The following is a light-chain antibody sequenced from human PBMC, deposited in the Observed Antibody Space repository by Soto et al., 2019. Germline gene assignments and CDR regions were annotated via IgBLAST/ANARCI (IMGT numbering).Light chain of an antibody. CDR1: SSDVGNYKY. Sequence: QSVLTQPRSVSGSPGQSVTISCTGTSSDVGNYKYVSWYQQHPGKAPKLMIYEVSNRPSGVSNRFSDSKSGNTASLTISGLQAEDETDYYCFSYKSSGTYVFGTGTKVTVL. V-gene: IGLV2-14*01. CDR3: FSYKSSGTYV. CDR2: EVS. J-gene: IGLJ1*01.